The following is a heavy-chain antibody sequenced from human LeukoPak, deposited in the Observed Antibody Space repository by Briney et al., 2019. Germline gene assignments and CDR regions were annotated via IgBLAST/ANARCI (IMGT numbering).Heavy chain of an antibody. V-gene: IGHV3-48*01. J-gene: IGHJ4*02. D-gene: IGHD2-15*01. CDR3: ARCSGGSWRWGDFDH. CDR2: ISSSSSTI. CDR1: GFTFSSYS. Sequence: GGSLRLSCAASGFTFSSYSMNWVRQAPGKGLEWVSYISSSSSTIYYADSVKGRFTISRDNAKNSLYLQMNSLRAEDTAVYYCARCSGGSWRWGDFDHWGQGTLVTVSS.